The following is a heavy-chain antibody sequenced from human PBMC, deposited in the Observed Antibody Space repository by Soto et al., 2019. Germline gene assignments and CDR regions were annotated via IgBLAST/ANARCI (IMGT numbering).Heavy chain of an antibody. CDR3: ARGGSGWQALTWIDP. Sequence: SETLSLTCNVSGVSISRTSYSWSWIRQSPGKGLECVGFIDHRGGPYYNPSLEGRSTISLDTAKNHFSLKLSSVTVADTAVYYCARGGSGWQALTWIDPWGQGTLVTVSS. CDR1: GVSISRTSYS. J-gene: IGHJ5*02. V-gene: IGHV4-30-4*08. D-gene: IGHD6-19*01. CDR2: IDHRGGP.